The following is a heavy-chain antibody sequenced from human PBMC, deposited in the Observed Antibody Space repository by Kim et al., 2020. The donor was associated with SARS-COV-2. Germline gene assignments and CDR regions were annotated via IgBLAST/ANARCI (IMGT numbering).Heavy chain of an antibody. V-gene: IGHV3-7*03. Sequence: GGSLRLSCAASGFTFSSYWMSWVRQAPGKGLEWVANIKQDGSEKHYGDSVKGRFTISRDNAKNSLYLQINSLRAEDTAVYYCARAAGTAVPGKFDFWGQGTLVTVSS. CDR3: ARAAGTAVPGKFDF. CDR1: GFTFSSYW. J-gene: IGHJ4*02. D-gene: IGHD6-13*01. CDR2: IKQDGSEK.